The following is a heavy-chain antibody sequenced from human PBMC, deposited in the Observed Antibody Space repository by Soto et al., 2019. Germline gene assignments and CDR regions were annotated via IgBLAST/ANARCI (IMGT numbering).Heavy chain of an antibody. CDR2: ISGSGGST. J-gene: IGHJ4*02. V-gene: IGHV3-23*01. CDR1: GFTFSSYA. D-gene: IGHD5-12*01. Sequence: EVQLLESGGGLVQPGGSRRLSCAASGFTFSSYAMSWVRQAPGKGLEWVSAISGSGGSTYYADSVKGRFTISRDNSKNTLYLQMNSLRAEDTAVYYCAEQRRDGYNSYFDYWGQGTLVTVSS. CDR3: AEQRRDGYNSYFDY.